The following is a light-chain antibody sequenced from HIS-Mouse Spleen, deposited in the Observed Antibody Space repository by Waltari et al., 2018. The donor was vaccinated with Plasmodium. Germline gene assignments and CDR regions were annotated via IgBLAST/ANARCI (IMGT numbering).Light chain of an antibody. J-gene: IGLJ3*02. CDR3: YSTDSSGNHRV. V-gene: IGLV3-10*01. CDR2: EDS. Sequence: SYELTQPPSVSVSPGQTARHTCPGDALPKKSAYWYQQKSGQAPGLVIYEDSKRPSGIPERFSGSSSGTMATLTISGAQVEDEADYYCYSTDSSGNHRVFGGGTKLTVL. CDR1: ALPKKS.